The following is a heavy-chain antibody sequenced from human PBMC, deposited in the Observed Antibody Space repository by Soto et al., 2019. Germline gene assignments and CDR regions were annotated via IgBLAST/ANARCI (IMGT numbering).Heavy chain of an antibody. CDR2: IYYSGTT. J-gene: IGHJ4*02. Sequence: QVQLQESGPGLVKPSDTLSLTCAVSGYSISSSNWWGWIRQPPGKGLEWIGYIYYSGTTYYNPSLKSRVTEYAGPSRHGFSLKLTSVTAVETVVYYCAKRAIQGPIDCWGQATLVTVSS. V-gene: IGHV4-28*01. CDR1: GYSISSSNW. CDR3: AKRAIQGPIDC.